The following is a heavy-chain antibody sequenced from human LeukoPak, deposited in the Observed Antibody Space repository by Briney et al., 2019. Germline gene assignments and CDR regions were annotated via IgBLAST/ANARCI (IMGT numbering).Heavy chain of an antibody. CDR3: ARQDASYYYYGMDV. CDR1: GASISSYY. V-gene: IGHV4-59*08. J-gene: IGHJ6*02. CDR2: IYYSGST. D-gene: IGHD5-24*01. Sequence: PSETLSLTCTVSGASISSYYWSWIRQPPGKGLEWIGYIYYSGSTNYNPSLKSRVTISVDTSKNQFSLKLSSVTAAGTAVYYCARQDASYYYYGMDVWGQGTTVTVSS.